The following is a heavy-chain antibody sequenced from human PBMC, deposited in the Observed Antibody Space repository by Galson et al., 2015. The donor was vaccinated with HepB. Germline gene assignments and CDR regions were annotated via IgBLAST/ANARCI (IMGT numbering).Heavy chain of an antibody. D-gene: IGHD3-22*01. CDR2: IRSKAYGGTT. V-gene: IGHV3-49*03. CDR3: TRGYYYDSSGYYYVGYFQH. J-gene: IGHJ1*01. Sequence: SLRLSCAASGFTFGDYAMSWFRQAPGKGLEWVGFIRSKAYGGTTEYAASVKGRFTISRDDSKSIAYLQMNSLKTEDTAVYYCTRGYYYDSSGYYYVGYFQHWGRGTLVTVSS. CDR1: GFTFGDYA.